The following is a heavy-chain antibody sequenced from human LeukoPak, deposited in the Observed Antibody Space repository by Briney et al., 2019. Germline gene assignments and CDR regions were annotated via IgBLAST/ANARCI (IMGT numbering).Heavy chain of an antibody. J-gene: IGHJ4*02. D-gene: IGHD3-22*01. CDR1: GFTFDDYA. Sequence: GGSLRLSCAASGFTFDDYAMHWVRQAPGKGLEWVSGISWNSGSIGYADSVKGRFTISRDNAKNSLYLQMNSLRAEDTALYYCAKDTQDYYDSSGPDDWGQGTLVTVSS. V-gene: IGHV3-9*01. CDR3: AKDTQDYYDSSGPDD. CDR2: ISWNSGSI.